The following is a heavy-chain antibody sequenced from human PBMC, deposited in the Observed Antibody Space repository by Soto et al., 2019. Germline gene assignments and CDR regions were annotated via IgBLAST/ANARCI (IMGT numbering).Heavy chain of an antibody. CDR1: GYSFTSYW. V-gene: IGHV5-51*01. D-gene: IGHD6-13*01. CDR3: ARPSRPGGIAAAIDY. J-gene: IGHJ4*02. CDR2: IYPGDSDT. Sequence: PGESLKISGKGSGYSFTSYWIGWVRQMPGKGLEWMGIIYPGDSDTRYSPSFQGQVTISADKSISTAYLQWSSLKASDTAMYYCARPSRPGGIAAAIDYWGQGTLVSVS.